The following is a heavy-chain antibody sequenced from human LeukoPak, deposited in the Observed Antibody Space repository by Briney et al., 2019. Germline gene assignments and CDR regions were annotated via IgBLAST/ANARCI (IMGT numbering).Heavy chain of an antibody. CDR3: ARYRGKGSSWPLDV. CDR2: IKQDGSDK. V-gene: IGHV3-7*01. Sequence: GGSLRLSCAASGIIFSNSWMSWVRQAPGKGLEWVANIKQDGSDKYYVDSVKGRFTISRDNAKNSLDLQMNSLRAEDTAVYYCARYRGKGSSWPLDVWGQGTIVTVSS. D-gene: IGHD1-26*01. CDR1: GIIFSNSW. J-gene: IGHJ3*01.